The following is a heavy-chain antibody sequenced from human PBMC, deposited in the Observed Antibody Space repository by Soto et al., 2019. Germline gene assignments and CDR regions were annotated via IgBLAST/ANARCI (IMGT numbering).Heavy chain of an antibody. CDR3: ARAPVGRYGFGESYYMDV. CDR1: GFTFSSYW. J-gene: IGHJ6*03. V-gene: IGHV3-7*04. Sequence: HPGGSLRLSCAASGFTFSSYWMSWVRQAPGKGLEWVANIKQDGSEKYYVDSVKGRFTISRDNAKNSLYLQMNSLRAEDTAAYYCARAPVGRYGFGESYYMDVWGKGNTVTVSS. D-gene: IGHD3-10*01. CDR2: IKQDGSEK.